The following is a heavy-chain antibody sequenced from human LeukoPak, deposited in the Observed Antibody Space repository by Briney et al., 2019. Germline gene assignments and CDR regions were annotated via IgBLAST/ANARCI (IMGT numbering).Heavy chain of an antibody. Sequence: PGGSLRLSCAASGFTFSSYGMHWVRQAPGKGLEWVAVIWYDGSIKYYADSVKGRFTISRDNSKNTLYLQMNSLRAEDTAVYYCARDPAPFYDFWSGMRGRGMDVWGQGTTVTVSS. J-gene: IGHJ6*02. CDR3: ARDPAPFYDFWSGMRGRGMDV. CDR2: IWYDGSIK. D-gene: IGHD3-3*01. CDR1: GFTFSSYG. V-gene: IGHV3-33*01.